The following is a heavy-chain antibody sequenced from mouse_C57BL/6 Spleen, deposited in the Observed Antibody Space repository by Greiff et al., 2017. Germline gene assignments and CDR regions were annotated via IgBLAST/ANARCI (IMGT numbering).Heavy chain of an antibody. D-gene: IGHD2-3*01. CDR1: GYTFTSYW. CDR2: IDPSDSYT. Sequence: QVQLQQPGAELVMPGASVKLSCKASGYTFTSYWMHWVKQRPGQGLEWIGEIDPSDSYTNYNQKFKGKSTLTVDKSSSTAYMQLSSLTSEDSAVYYCARYHDGLRAMDYWGQGTSVTVSS. V-gene: IGHV1-69*01. J-gene: IGHJ4*01. CDR3: ARYHDGLRAMDY.